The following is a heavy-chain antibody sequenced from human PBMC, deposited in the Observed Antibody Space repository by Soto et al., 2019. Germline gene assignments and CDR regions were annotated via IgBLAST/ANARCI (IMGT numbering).Heavy chain of an antibody. V-gene: IGHV4-30-4*01. J-gene: IGHJ4*02. D-gene: IGHD3-10*01. CDR2: IYYSGST. CDR3: ATIKLGSNRLDY. Sequence: QVQLQESGPGLVKPSQTLSLTCTVSGGSISSGDFYWSWIRQPPGKGLEWIGYIYYSGSTYYNPSLKSRVTISVDTSKNHFSLKLSSVTAADTAVYYCATIKLGSNRLDYWGQGTLVTVSS. CDR1: GGSISSGDFY.